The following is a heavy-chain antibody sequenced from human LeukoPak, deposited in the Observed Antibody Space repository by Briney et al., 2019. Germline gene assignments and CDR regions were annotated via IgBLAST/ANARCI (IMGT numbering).Heavy chain of an antibody. CDR1: GGTFSSYA. V-gene: IGHV1-69*13. D-gene: IGHD2-15*01. CDR2: IIPIFGTA. CDR3: ARSGSYCRRGSCYLNWFDP. J-gene: IGHJ5*02. Sequence: SVKVSCKASGGTFSSYAISWVRQAPGQGLEWMGGIIPIFGTANYAQKFQGRVTITADESTSTAYMELSSLRSEDTAVYYCARSGSYCRRGSCYLNWFDPWGQGTLVTVSS.